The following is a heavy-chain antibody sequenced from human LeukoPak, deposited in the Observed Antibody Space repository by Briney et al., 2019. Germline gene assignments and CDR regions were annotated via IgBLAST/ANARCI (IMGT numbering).Heavy chain of an antibody. J-gene: IGHJ3*02. D-gene: IGHD6-13*01. Sequence: PSETLSLTCTVSGGSISSYYWSWIRQPPGKGLEWIGYIYYSGSTNYNPSLKSRVTISVDTSKNQFSLKLSSVTAADTAVYYCARGLIAAAGLIINDAFDIWGQGTMVTVSS. V-gene: IGHV4-59*01. CDR3: ARGLIAAAGLIINDAFDI. CDR2: IYYSGST. CDR1: GGSISSYY.